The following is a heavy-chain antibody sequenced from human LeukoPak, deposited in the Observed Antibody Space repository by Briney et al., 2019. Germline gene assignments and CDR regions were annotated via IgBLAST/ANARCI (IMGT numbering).Heavy chain of an antibody. CDR2: INHSGST. CDR3: ASYSSGWALDY. D-gene: IGHD6-19*01. J-gene: IGHJ4*02. V-gene: IGHV4-34*01. Sequence: SSETLSLTCAVYVGSFNGYYCSWIRQPPWKGLEWIGEINHSGSTNYNPSLKSRVTISVDTSKNQFSLKLSSVTAADTAVYYCASYSSGWALDYWGQGTLVIVSS. CDR1: VGSFNGYY.